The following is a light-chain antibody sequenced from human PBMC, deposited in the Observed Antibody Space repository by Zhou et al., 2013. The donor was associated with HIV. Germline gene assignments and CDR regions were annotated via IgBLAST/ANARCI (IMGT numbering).Light chain of an antibody. J-gene: IGKJ2*01. CDR1: QSLLYSNGYNY. CDR2: LGF. Sequence: EIVMTQSPLSLPVTPGEPASISCRSSQSLLYSNGYNYLDWYLQKPGQSPQLLIYLGFNRASGPDRFSGSGSGTDFTLKISRVEAEDVGVYYCMQVLQTPYTFGQGTKLEIK. V-gene: IGKV2-28*01. CDR3: MQVLQTPYT.